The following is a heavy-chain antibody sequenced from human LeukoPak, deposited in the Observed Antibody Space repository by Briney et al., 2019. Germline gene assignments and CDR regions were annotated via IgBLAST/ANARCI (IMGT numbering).Heavy chain of an antibody. J-gene: IGHJ6*03. D-gene: IGHD4-11*01. CDR2: IRYDGSNK. V-gene: IGHV3-30*02. CDR3: AKDGRDSIYYYYYMDV. Sequence: GGSLRLFCAASGFTFSSYGMHWVRQVPGKGLEWVAFIRYDGSNKFYADSVKGRFTISRDNSKNTLYLQMNSLRAEDTAVYYCAKDGRDSIYYYYYMDVWGKGTTVTVSS. CDR1: GFTFSSYG.